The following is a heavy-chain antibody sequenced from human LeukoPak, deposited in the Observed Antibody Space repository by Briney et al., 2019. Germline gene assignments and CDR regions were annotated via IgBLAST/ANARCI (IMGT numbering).Heavy chain of an antibody. CDR2: IRYDGTNK. CDR1: GFTFSNFG. D-gene: IGHD6-13*01. V-gene: IGHV3-30*02. J-gene: IGHJ4*02. Sequence: GGSLRLSCAASGFTFSNFGMHWVRQAPGKGLQWVAFIRYDGTNKYYADSVKGRFSISRATSKNTLSLQMISLRAEDTAIYYCAKDYSSSWYYFDYWGQGTLVTVSS. CDR3: AKDYSSSWYYFDY.